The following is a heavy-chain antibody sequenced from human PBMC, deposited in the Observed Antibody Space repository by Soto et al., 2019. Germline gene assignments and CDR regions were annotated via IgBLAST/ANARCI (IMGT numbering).Heavy chain of an antibody. V-gene: IGHV4-31*03. J-gene: IGHJ4*02. D-gene: IGHD3-3*01. CDR1: GGSISSGGYY. CDR2: IYYSGST. Sequence: PSETLSLTCTVSGGSISSGGYYWSWIRQHPGKGLEWIGYIYYSGSTYYNPSLKSRVTISVDTSKNQFSLKLSSVTAADTAVYYCARAIRLTIVGVVTSYYFDYWGQGTLVTVSS. CDR3: ARAIRLTIVGVVTSYYFDY.